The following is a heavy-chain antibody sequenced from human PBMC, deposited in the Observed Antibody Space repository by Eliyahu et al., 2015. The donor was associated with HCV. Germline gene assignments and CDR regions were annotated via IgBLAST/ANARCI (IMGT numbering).Heavy chain of an antibody. J-gene: IGHJ6*02. CDR1: GXTFTSYY. D-gene: IGHD5-18*01. V-gene: IGHV1-46*03. CDR2: INPSGGXT. Sequence: QVQLVQSGAEVKKPGASVXVSCKAXGXTFTSYYMXXVRQXPGQGLEWMGIINPSGGXTSYAQKFQGRVTMTRDTSTSTVYMELSSLRSEDTAVYYCARTAMVTGYYYYGMDVWGQGTTVTVSS. CDR3: ARTAMVTGYYYYGMDV.